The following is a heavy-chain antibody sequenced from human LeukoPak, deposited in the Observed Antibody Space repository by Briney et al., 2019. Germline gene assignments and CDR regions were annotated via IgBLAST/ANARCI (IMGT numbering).Heavy chain of an antibody. J-gene: IGHJ6*03. V-gene: IGHV4-59*01. Sequence: SETLSLTCTVSGGSISSYYWSWIRQPPGKGLEWIGNIYYSGSTNYDPSLKSRVTISVDTSKNQFSQKLSSVTAADTAVYYCTRGSIAYYYMDVWGKGTTVTISS. CDR1: GGSISSYY. CDR2: IYYSGST. D-gene: IGHD3-22*01. CDR3: TRGSIAYYYMDV.